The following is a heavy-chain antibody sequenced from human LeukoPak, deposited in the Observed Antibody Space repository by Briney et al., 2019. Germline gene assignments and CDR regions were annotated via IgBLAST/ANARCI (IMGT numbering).Heavy chain of an antibody. D-gene: IGHD5-18*01. CDR2: ISSSGSTI. CDR1: GFTFSSYE. Sequence: GGSLRLSCAASGFTFSSYEMNWVRQAPGEGLEWVSYISSSGSTIYYADSVKGRLTIFRDNAKSSLFLQMNSLRAEDTAFYYCARGGYSYGAPYYFDYWGQGTLVTVSS. CDR3: ARGGYSYGAPYYFDY. V-gene: IGHV3-48*03. J-gene: IGHJ4*02.